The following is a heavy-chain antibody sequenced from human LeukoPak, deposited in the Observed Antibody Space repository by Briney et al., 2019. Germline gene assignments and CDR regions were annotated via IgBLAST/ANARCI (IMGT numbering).Heavy chain of an antibody. CDR1: GFTFSSYW. Sequence: GGSLRLPCAASGFTFSSYWMHWVRQAPGKGLVWVSRINAGGSSTTYADSVKGRFTISRDNAKNTLYLQMNSLRAEDTAVYYCARSNQADDYWGQGTLVTVSS. J-gene: IGHJ4*02. D-gene: IGHD4-11*01. V-gene: IGHV3-74*01. CDR3: ARSNQADDY. CDR2: INAGGSST.